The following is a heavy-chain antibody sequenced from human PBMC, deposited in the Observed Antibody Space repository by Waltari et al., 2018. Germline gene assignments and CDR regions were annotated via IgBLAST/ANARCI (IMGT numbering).Heavy chain of an antibody. CDR3: ARHGGYCGGDCFLDY. CDR1: GYSISSGYY. J-gene: IGHJ4*02. D-gene: IGHD2-21*01. V-gene: IGHV4-38-2*01. Sequence: QVQLQESGPGLVKPSETLSLTCAVSGYSISSGYYWGWIRQPPGKGLEWIGSIYHSGCTYYNPSLKSRVTISVDTSKNQFSLKLSSVTAADTAVYYCARHGGYCGGDCFLDYWGQGTLVTVSS. CDR2: IYHSGCT.